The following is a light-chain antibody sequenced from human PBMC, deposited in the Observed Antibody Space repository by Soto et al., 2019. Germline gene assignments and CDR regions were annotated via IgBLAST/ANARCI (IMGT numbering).Light chain of an antibody. CDR1: QDISRY. CDR2: CAS. Sequence: DIQVTQSPSSLSASVGDRVTITCQASQDISRYLDWYQQKPGQAPKVLIYCASNLIRGVSSRFSGSGSGTHFTFTITSLQPDDFATYYCQQDHALPYSFGQGTKLDIK. CDR3: QQDHALPYS. J-gene: IGKJ2*01. V-gene: IGKV1-33*01.